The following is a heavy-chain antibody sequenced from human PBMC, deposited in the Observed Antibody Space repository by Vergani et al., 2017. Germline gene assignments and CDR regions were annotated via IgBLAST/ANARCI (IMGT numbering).Heavy chain of an antibody. D-gene: IGHD3-3*01. Sequence: EVQLVESGGGLIQPGGSLRLSCAASGFTVSSNYMSWVRQAPGKGLEWVSVIYSGGSTYYADSVKGRFTISRDNSKNTLYLQMNSLRAEDTAVYYCARPQRTIFGVVILEYMDVGGKGTTVTVSS. CDR1: GFTVSSNY. V-gene: IGHV3-53*01. CDR2: IYSGGST. J-gene: IGHJ6*03. CDR3: ARPQRTIFGVVILEYMDV.